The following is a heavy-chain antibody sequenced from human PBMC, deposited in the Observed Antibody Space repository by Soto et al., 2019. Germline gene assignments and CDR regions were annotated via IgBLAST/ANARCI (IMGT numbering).Heavy chain of an antibody. J-gene: IGHJ5*02. D-gene: IGHD2-15*01. V-gene: IGHV1-18*01. CDR2: ISADTGNT. Sequence: QVQLVQSGAEVKKPGASVKVSCKASGYTFTSYGISWVRQAPGQGLEWMGWISADTGNTNYAQKLQGRVTMTTDAATSTGYMELRSLRSDATAVYYCARDLVVVAQRYNWFDPWGQGTLVTVSS. CDR3: ARDLVVVAQRYNWFDP. CDR1: GYTFTSYG.